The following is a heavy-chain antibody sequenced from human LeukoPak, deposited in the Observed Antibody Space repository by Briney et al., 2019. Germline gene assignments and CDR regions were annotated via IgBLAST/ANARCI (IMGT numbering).Heavy chain of an antibody. J-gene: IGHJ4*02. CDR1: GFTFDDYA. CDR3: AKGGGNYYFDY. CDR2: ISWNSGSI. Sequence: PGGSLRLSCAASGFTFDDYAMHWVRQAPGKGLEWVSGISWNSGSIGYADSVKGRFTISRDNAKNSLYLQMNSLRAGDTALYYCAKGGGNYYFDYWGQGTLVTVSS. D-gene: IGHD4-23*01. V-gene: IGHV3-9*01.